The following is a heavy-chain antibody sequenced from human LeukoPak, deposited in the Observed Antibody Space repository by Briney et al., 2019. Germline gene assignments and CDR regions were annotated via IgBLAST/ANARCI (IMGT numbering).Heavy chain of an antibody. D-gene: IGHD2-21*02. CDR2: ICRVSTYI. J-gene: IGHJ6*03. Sequence: GGSLRLSCSASGFTFTDYIMSWVRQAPGKGLEWVSNICRVSTYIYYADSVKGRFTVSRDNANSSLYLQMTSLRAEDTAVYFCAREGGDGDYYYYMDVWGKGTTVTVSS. CDR1: GFTFTDYI. V-gene: IGHV3-21*01. CDR3: AREGGDGDYYYYMDV.